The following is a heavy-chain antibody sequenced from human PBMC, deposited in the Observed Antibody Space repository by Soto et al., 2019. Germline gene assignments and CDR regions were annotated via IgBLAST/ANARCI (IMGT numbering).Heavy chain of an antibody. V-gene: IGHV4-39*01. Sequence: TLSLTCTVSGGSISSSSYYWGWIRQPPGKGLEWIGSIYYSGSTYYNPSLKSRVTISVDTSKNRFSLKLSSVTAADTAVYYCASTYYYDSSGPNWFDPWGQGTLVTVSS. J-gene: IGHJ5*02. CDR1: GGSISSSSYY. CDR3: ASTYYYDSSGPNWFDP. D-gene: IGHD3-22*01. CDR2: IYYSGST.